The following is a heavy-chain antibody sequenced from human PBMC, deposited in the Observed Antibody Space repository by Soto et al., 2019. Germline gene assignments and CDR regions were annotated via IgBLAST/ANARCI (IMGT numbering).Heavy chain of an antibody. J-gene: IGHJ6*02. CDR1: GLTFSDYY. CDR2: ISSSGSTI. Sequence: GGSLRVSCAAPGLTFSDYYMSWIRQNQGKGLEWVSYISSSGSTIYYADSVKGRFTISRDNAKNSLYLQMNSLRAEDTALYYCAKGRSYYYYYGVDVWGQGTTVTVSS. V-gene: IGHV3-11*01. CDR3: AKGRSYYYYYGVDV.